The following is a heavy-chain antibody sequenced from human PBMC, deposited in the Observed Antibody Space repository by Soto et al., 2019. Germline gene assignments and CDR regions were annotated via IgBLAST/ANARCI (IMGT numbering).Heavy chain of an antibody. CDR2: ISPYNGNT. CDR3: ARDTSNSIDS. J-gene: IGHJ4*02. D-gene: IGHD4-4*01. Sequence: HVQLLQSGGELKKPGASVKVSCNTSGFTFNTYFISWVRQAPGQGLEWMGWISPYNGNTKYGEKFQGRVTMTPDTQTTTAYMELRNLRIDDTAVYYCARDTSNSIDSWVQGTLDTVSS. CDR1: GFTFNTYF. V-gene: IGHV1-18*01.